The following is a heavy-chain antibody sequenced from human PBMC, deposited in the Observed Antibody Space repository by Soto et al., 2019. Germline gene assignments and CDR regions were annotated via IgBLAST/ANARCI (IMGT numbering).Heavy chain of an antibody. V-gene: IGHV4-31*03. CDR2: IYHSGTT. J-gene: IGHJ5*02. CDR3: ARVRRNQLLGWFDP. D-gene: IGHD2-2*01. Sequence: QVQLQESGPGLVKPSQTLSLTCTVSGGSISSGGYYWSWIRQHPGKGLEWIGYIYHSGTTYYNPPLKTRVTVSVDTSKNQFSLKLTSVTAADTAVYYCARVRRNQLLGWFDPWGQGTLVTVSS. CDR1: GGSISSGGYY.